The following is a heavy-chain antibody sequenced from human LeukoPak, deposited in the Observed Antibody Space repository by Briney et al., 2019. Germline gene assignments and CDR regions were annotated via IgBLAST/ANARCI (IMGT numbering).Heavy chain of an antibody. D-gene: IGHD5-18*01. CDR1: GFTFSSYA. Sequence: GGSLRLSCAASGFTFSSYAMSWVRQAPGKGLEWVSAISGSGGSTYYADSVKGRFTTSRDNSKNTLYLQMNSLRAEDTAVYYCAKGYRLGFGLIWLGMDVWGKGTTVTVSS. CDR2: ISGSGGST. CDR3: AKGYRLGFGLIWLGMDV. V-gene: IGHV3-23*01. J-gene: IGHJ6*03.